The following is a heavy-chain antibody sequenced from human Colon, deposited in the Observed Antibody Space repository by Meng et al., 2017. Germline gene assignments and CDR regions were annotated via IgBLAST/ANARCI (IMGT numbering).Heavy chain of an antibody. D-gene: IGHD1-26*01. CDR3: ARERWELQSSDYYFDY. J-gene: IGHJ4*02. CDR2: IYTSGST. CDR1: GGSISSGSYY. V-gene: IGHV4-61*02. Sequence: LSCTVSGGSISSGSYYWSWIRQPAGKGLEWIERIYTSGSTNYNPSLKSRVTISVDTSKNQFSLKLSSVTAADTAVYYCARERWELQSSDYYFDYWGQGTLVTVSS.